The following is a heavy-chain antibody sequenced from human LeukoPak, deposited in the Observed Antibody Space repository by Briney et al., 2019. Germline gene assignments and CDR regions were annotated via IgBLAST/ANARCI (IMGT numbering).Heavy chain of an antibody. CDR2: ISISSTTI. Sequence: GGSLRLSCAASGFTLNSYSMNWVRQAPGKGLEWVSYISISSTTIYYADSVKGRFTISRDNAKNSLYLQMNSLRAEDTAVYYCAREVGPVRRFDYWGQGTLVTVSS. V-gene: IGHV3-48*01. CDR1: GFTLNSYS. J-gene: IGHJ4*02. CDR3: AREVGPVRRFDY.